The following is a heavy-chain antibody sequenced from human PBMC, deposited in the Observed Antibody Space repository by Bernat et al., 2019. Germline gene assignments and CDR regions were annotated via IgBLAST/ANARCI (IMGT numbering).Heavy chain of an antibody. CDR2: INSDGSSK. CDR3: ARGGMIVVVPYYYYYGMDV. Sequence: EVQLVESGGGLVQPGGSLRLPCAASGFTFSSYWMHWVRQAPGKGLVWVSRINSDGSSKSYADSVKGRFTISRDNAKNTLYLQMNSLRAEDTAVYYCARGGMIVVVPYYYYYGMDVWGQGTTVTVSS. CDR1: GFTFSSYW. J-gene: IGHJ6*02. D-gene: IGHD3-22*01. V-gene: IGHV3-74*01.